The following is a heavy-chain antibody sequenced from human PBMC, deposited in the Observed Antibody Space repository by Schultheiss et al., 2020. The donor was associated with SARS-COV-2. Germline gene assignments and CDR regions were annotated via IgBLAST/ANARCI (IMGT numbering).Heavy chain of an antibody. CDR3: ARDPVQNSGGMDV. J-gene: IGHJ6*02. CDR1: GFTFSSYE. Sequence: GGSLRLSCAASGFTFSSYEMNWVRQAPGKGLEWVSYISSSGSTIYYADSVKGRFTISRDNAKNSLYLQMNSLRAGDTAVYYCARDPVQNSGGMDVWGQGTTVTVSS. D-gene: IGHD6-25*01. CDR2: ISSSGSTI. V-gene: IGHV3-48*03.